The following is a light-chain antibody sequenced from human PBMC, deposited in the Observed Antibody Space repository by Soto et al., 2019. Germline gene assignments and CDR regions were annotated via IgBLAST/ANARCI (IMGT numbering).Light chain of an antibody. CDR3: QQSYSTLLIT. Sequence: DIQMTQSPSSLSASVGARVTITFQESQSISSYLNGYRQKPGKAPKRLIYAASSLQSGVPSRLSGSGSGTDFTITISSLQPEDFATYYCQQSYSTLLITFGQGTRLENK. V-gene: IGKV1-39*01. CDR2: AAS. CDR1: QSISSY. J-gene: IGKJ5*01.